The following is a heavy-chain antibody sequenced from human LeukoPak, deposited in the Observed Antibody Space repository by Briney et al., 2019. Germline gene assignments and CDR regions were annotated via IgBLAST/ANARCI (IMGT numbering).Heavy chain of an antibody. D-gene: IGHD4-17*01. J-gene: IGHJ3*02. V-gene: IGHV3-23*01. CDR3: TRDPNGDYVGAFDM. Sequence: GGSLRLSCAASGITFSTYAMTWVRQAPGKGLEWVPSIRGSGGGTDYADSVKGRFTISRDNSRDTLFLQMNSLRAEDTALYYCTRDPNGDYVGAFDMWGPGTMVTVSS. CDR2: IRGSGGGT. CDR1: GITFSTYA.